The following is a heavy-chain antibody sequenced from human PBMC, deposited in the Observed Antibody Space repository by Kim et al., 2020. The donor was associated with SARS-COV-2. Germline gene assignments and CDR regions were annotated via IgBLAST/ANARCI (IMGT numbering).Heavy chain of an antibody. J-gene: IGHJ3*02. CDR3: TRTPTVYDVLTGFGGDAFDI. V-gene: IGHV3-73*01. D-gene: IGHD3-9*01. Sequence: GGSLRLSCAASGFTFSDSGIHWVRQASGKGLEWVCRIRSKTNTYATAYAASVNGRFTISRDDSENTAYLQMNSLKTDDTAVYSCTRTPTVYDVLTGFGGDAFDIWRQGTVVTLSS. CDR2: IRSKTNTYAT. CDR1: GFTFSDSG.